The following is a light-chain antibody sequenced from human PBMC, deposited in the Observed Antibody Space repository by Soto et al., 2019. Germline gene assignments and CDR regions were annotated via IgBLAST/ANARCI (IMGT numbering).Light chain of an antibody. CDR2: GVS. V-gene: IGLV2-11*01. CDR3: CSYAGTYSYV. J-gene: IGLJ1*01. Sequence: QSALTQPRSVSGSPGQSVTISCTGTSSDVGAYNYVSWYQQHSGKAPKFMIYGVSKRPSGVPDRFSGSKSGNTASLTISGLQAEDEADYYCCSYAGTYSYVFGTGTKVTVL. CDR1: SSDVGAYNY.